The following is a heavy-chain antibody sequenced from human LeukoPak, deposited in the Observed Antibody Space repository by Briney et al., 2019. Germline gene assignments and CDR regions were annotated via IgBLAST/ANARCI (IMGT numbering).Heavy chain of an antibody. CDR2: IRYDGSNK. CDR1: GFTFSRYG. J-gene: IGHJ3*02. D-gene: IGHD5-18*01. V-gene: IGHV3-30*02. CDR3: ANAAIGAFDI. Sequence: GGSLRLSCAACGFTFSRYGMHWVRQAPGKGLEWVAFIRYDGSNKYYADSVKGRFTISRDNSKNTLYLQMNSLRAEDTAVYYCANAAIGAFDIWGQGTMVTVS.